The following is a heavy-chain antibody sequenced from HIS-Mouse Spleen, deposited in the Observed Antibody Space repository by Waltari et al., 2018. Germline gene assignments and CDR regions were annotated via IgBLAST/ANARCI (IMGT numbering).Heavy chain of an antibody. J-gene: IGHJ2*01. CDR3: AREIPYSSSWYDWYFDL. CDR2: IYYSGST. D-gene: IGHD6-13*01. CDR1: GGSIRSSSYY. Sequence: QLQLQESGPGLVTPSETLSLTCTVSGGSIRSSSYYWGWTRQPPGKGLEWIGSIYYSGSTYYNPSLKSRVTISVDTSKNQFSLKLSSVTAADTAVYYCAREIPYSSSWYDWYFDLWGRGTLVTVSS. V-gene: IGHV4-39*07.